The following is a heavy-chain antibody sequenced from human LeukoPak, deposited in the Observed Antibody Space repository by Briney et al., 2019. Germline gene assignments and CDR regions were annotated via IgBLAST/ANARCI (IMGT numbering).Heavy chain of an antibody. V-gene: IGHV1-24*01. D-gene: IGHD1-26*01. CDR3: ARGTVGRWEINY. CDR1: GYTLTELS. Sequence: ASVKVSCKVSGYTLTELSMHWVRQAPGKGLEWMGGFDPEDGGTIYAQKFQGRVTMTEDTSTDTAYMELSSLRSEDTAVYYCARGTVGRWEINYWGQGTLVTVSS. CDR2: FDPEDGGT. J-gene: IGHJ4*02.